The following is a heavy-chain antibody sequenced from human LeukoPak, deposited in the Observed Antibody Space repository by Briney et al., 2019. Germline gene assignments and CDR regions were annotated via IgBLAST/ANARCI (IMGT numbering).Heavy chain of an antibody. CDR3: ARDVLQDY. V-gene: IGHV3-30-3*01. D-gene: IGHD2-8*01. CDR2: ISYDGSNK. Sequence: GGSLRLSCSASGFTFSSYAMHWVRQAPGKGLEWVAVISYDGSNKYYADSVKGRFTISRDNSKNTLYLQMNSLRAEDTAVYYCARDVLQDYWGQGTLVTVSS. J-gene: IGHJ4*02. CDR1: GFTFSSYA.